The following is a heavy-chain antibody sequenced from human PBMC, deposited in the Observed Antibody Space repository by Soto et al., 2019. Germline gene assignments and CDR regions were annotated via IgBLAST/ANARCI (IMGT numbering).Heavy chain of an antibody. CDR3: ARVPPNIVATIWEDLSYFDY. V-gene: IGHV3-74*01. CDR1: GFTFSSYW. CDR2: INSDGSST. J-gene: IGHJ4*02. Sequence: EVQLVESGGGLVQPGGSLRLSCAASGFTFSSYWMHWVRQAPGKGLVWVSRINSDGSSTGYSDSVKGRLTISRDNAKNTLYLQMNSLRAEDTAVYYCARVPPNIVATIWEDLSYFDYWGQGTLVTVSS. D-gene: IGHD5-12*01.